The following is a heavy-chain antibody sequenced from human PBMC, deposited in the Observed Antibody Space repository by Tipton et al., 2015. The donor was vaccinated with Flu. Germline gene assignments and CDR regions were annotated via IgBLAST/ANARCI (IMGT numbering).Heavy chain of an antibody. CDR1: GGSISSTTYN. Sequence: TLSLTCTVSGGSISSTTYNWGWIRQPPGKGLEWIGSIYYSGSTYYNPSLKCRVTISVDTSKNQFSLKLSSVTAADTAVYYCARDGDWYFDLWGRGTLVTVSS. CDR2: IYYSGST. V-gene: IGHV4-39*07. D-gene: IGHD3-3*01. CDR3: ARDGDWYFDL. J-gene: IGHJ2*01.